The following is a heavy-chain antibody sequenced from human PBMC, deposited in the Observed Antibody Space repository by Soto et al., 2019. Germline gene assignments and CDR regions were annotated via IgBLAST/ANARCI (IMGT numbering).Heavy chain of an antibody. V-gene: IGHV3-33*01. D-gene: IGHD4-17*01. Sequence: QVQLVESGGGVVQPGRSLRLSCAASGFTFSSYGMHWVRQAPGKGLKWVAVIWYDGSNKYYADSVKGRFTISRDNSKNTLYLQMNSLRAEDTAVYYCARNDYGDQRVTFDYWGQGTLVTVSS. J-gene: IGHJ4*02. CDR3: ARNDYGDQRVTFDY. CDR2: IWYDGSNK. CDR1: GFTFSSYG.